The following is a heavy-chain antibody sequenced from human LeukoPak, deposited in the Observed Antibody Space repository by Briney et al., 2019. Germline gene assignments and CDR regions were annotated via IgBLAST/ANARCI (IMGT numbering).Heavy chain of an antibody. CDR2: INWNGGST. CDR1: NFTFDDYG. Sequence: PGGSLRLSCAASNFTFDDYGMSSVRQAPGKGLEWVSNINWNGGSTNYADSVKGRFSISRDNAKNSLYLQMNSLRAEDTAVYYCARRLRLNYFDYWGQGTLVTVSS. J-gene: IGHJ4*02. D-gene: IGHD4-17*01. CDR3: ARRLRLNYFDY. V-gene: IGHV3-20*04.